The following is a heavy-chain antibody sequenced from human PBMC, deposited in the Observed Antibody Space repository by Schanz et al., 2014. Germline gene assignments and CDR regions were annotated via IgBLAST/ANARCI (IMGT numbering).Heavy chain of an antibody. CDR1: GYTFISYG. J-gene: IGHJ4*02. V-gene: IGHV1-18*01. CDR3: ARDFSAYVGNYFDY. CDR2: INGYNGHT. Sequence: QVHLVQSGAEVRKPGASVKVSCKASGYTFISYGISWVRQAPGQGLEWMGWINGYNGHTLYAQKFQGRVTMTTDTSTSTAYMELTSLRFDDTAVYYCARDFSAYVGNYFDYWGQGTLVTVSS. D-gene: IGHD5-12*01.